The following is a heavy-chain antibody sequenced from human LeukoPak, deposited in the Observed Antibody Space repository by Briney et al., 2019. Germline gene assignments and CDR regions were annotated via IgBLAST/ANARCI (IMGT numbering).Heavy chain of an antibody. V-gene: IGHV3-23*01. D-gene: IGHD6-19*01. Sequence: PGGSLRLSCAASGFTFSSYAMSWVRQAPGKGLEWVSAISGSGGSTYYADSVKGRFTISRDNSKDTLYLQMNSLRAEDTAVYYCTQVPIAVAGTGGGYWGQGTLVTVSS. CDR3: TQVPIAVAGTGGGY. J-gene: IGHJ4*02. CDR1: GFTFSSYA. CDR2: ISGSGGST.